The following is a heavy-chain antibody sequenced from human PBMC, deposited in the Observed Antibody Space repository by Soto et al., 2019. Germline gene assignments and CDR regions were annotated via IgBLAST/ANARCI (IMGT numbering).Heavy chain of an antibody. CDR2: TYYRSKWYN. Sequence: PSQTLSLTCAISGDIVSSNSAAWNWIRQSPSRGLEWLGRTYYRSKWYNDYAVSVKSRITINPDTSKNQFSLQLNSVTPEDTAVYYCATDNPYYDFWSGYSPRNWFAPWGKGTLVTVSS. J-gene: IGHJ5*02. D-gene: IGHD3-3*01. CDR1: GDIVSSNSAA. V-gene: IGHV6-1*01. CDR3: ATDNPYYDFWSGYSPRNWFAP.